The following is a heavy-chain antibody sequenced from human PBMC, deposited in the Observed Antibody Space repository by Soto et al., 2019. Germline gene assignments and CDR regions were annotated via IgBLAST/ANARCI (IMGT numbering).Heavy chain of an antibody. D-gene: IGHD2-2*01. J-gene: IGHJ5*02. CDR2: IRSKANSYAT. V-gene: IGHV3-73*01. CDR3: TYCSGTSCFVS. Sequence: GGSLRLSCAASGFTFSGSAMHWVRQAPGKGLEWVGRIRSKANSYATGYAESVRGRFTISRDDSKNTAYLQMNSLNIEDTAVYYCTYCSGTSCFVSWGQGTLVTVSS. CDR1: GFTFSGSA.